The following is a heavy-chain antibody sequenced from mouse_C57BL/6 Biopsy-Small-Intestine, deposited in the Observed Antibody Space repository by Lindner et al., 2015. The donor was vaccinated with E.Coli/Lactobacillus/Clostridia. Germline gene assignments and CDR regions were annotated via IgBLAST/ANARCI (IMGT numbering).Heavy chain of an antibody. CDR3: ARPFYYALDY. J-gene: IGHJ4*01. Sequence: VQLQESGGGLVKPGGSLKLSCAASGFTFSDYGMHWVRQAPEKGLEWIAYISSDSSTIYYADTVKGRFTISRDNAKNTLFLQVTSLRSEDTAMYYCARPFYYALDYWGQGTSVTVSS. CDR2: ISSDSSTI. V-gene: IGHV5-17*01. CDR1: GFTFSDYG.